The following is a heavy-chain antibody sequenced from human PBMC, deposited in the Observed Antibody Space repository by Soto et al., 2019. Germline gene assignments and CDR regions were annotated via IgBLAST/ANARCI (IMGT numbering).Heavy chain of an antibody. D-gene: IGHD5-18*01. CDR2: IFPSRAT. J-gene: IGHJ2*01. CDR3: ARGSAAKRYFDL. CDR1: GAPISGGDYH. V-gene: IGHV4-30-4*01. Sequence: QVQLQESGPGLVKPSQTLSLMCTVSGAPISGGDYHWSWIRQPPGKCLEWIGYIFPSRATHYNSSLWSRITMSVETSKSHFSLKLTSVTAADTAVYFCARGSAAKRYFDLWGRGTLVTVSS.